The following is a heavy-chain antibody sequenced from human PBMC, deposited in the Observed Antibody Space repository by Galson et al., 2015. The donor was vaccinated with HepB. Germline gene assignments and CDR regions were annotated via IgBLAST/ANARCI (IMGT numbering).Heavy chain of an antibody. CDR2: ISSNSNDI. CDR1: GFTFSTFT. J-gene: IGHJ5*02. Sequence: SLRLSCAASGFTFSTFTMNWVRQAPGKGLEWVSSISSNSNDIFYADSIKGRFIISRDNARNLLYLQMNSLRGEDTAMYYCAREYRPGLGSGTFYPNWFDPWGQGTLVTVSS. D-gene: IGHD3-10*01. CDR3: AREYRPGLGSGTFYPNWFDP. V-gene: IGHV3-21*01.